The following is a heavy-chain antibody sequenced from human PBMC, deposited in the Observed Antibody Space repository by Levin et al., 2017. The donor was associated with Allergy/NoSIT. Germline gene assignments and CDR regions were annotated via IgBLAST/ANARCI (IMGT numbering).Heavy chain of an antibody. CDR3: VSGAS. Sequence: GESLKISCAASGFSLTNAWVTWVRQAPGKGLEWVGRIKSNSDGGTIDYAAPVTGRFTISRDDPKNTVYLLMTSLKTEDTAVYYCVSGASWGQGTLVTVSS. V-gene: IGHV3-15*01. D-gene: IGHD3-10*01. CDR1: GFSLTNAW. CDR2: IKSNSDGGTI. J-gene: IGHJ5*02.